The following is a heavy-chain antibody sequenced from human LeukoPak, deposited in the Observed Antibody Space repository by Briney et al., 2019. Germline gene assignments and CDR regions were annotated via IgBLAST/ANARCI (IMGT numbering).Heavy chain of an antibody. CDR2: ISAYNGNT. CDR3: AGVVTIFGVVIHGHFDY. D-gene: IGHD3-3*01. CDR1: GYTFTSYG. Sequence: ASVKVSCKASGYTFTSYGISWVRQAPGQGLEWMGWISAYNGNTNYAQKLQGGVTMTTDTSTSTAYMELRSLRSDDTAVYYCAGVVTIFGVVIHGHFDYWGQGTLVTVSS. J-gene: IGHJ4*02. V-gene: IGHV1-18*01.